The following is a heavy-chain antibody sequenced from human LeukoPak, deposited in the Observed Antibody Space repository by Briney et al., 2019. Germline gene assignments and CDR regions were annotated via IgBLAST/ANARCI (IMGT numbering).Heavy chain of an antibody. CDR1: GFTFSSYS. V-gene: IGHV3-48*04. Sequence: PGGSLRLSCAASGFTFSSYSMNWVRQAPGKGLEWVSYTSSSSSTIYYADSVKGRFTISRDNAKNSLYLQMNSLRAEDTAVYYCAREDSSSWYMEAYYYYYGMDVWGQGTTVTVSS. J-gene: IGHJ6*02. CDR3: AREDSSSWYMEAYYYYYGMDV. CDR2: TSSSSSTI. D-gene: IGHD6-13*01.